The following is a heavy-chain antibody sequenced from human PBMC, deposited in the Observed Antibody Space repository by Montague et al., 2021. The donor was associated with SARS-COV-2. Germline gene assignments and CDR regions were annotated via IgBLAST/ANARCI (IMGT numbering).Heavy chain of an antibody. CDR2: TYYRSKWDS. CDR1: GDSVSSKSVA. J-gene: IGHJ3*02. V-gene: IGHV6-1*01. D-gene: IGHD3-9*01. CDR3: ASSGITLTGLDAFDI. Sequence: CVISGDSVSSKSVAWNWIRQSPSRGLEWLGRTYYRSKWDSDYAXXXKXXLVITPDTSKNQVSLQLNSVIPEDTAVYFCASSGITLTGLDAFDIWGQGTMVTVSS.